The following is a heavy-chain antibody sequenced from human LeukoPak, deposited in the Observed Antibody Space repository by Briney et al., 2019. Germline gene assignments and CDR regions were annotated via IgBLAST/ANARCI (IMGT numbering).Heavy chain of an antibody. CDR3: AKWGSGSMGTQAYYYYMDV. Sequence: GGSLRLSCAASGFTFSSYWMSWVRQAPGKGLEWVANIKQDGSEKNYVDSVKGRFTISRDNAKKSLYLQMNSLRAEDTALYYCAKWGSGSMGTQAYYYYMDVWGKGTTVTISS. D-gene: IGHD2-15*01. J-gene: IGHJ6*03. CDR2: IKQDGSEK. CDR1: GFTFSSYW. V-gene: IGHV3-7*03.